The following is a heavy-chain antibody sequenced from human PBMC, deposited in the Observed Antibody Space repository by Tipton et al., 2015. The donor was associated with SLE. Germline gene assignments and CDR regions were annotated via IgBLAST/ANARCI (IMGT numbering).Heavy chain of an antibody. J-gene: IGHJ4*02. CDR3: ARDSDYYDSSGFSSYYFDY. CDR1: GFTFSGYA. Sequence: SLRLSCAASGFTFSGYAMNWVRQAPGEGLEWVSGISGSGGSTYYADSVKGRFTISRDNSKNTLYLQMNSLRAEDTAVYYCARDSDYYDSSGFSSYYFDYWGQGTLVTVSS. D-gene: IGHD3-22*01. CDR2: ISGSGGST. V-gene: IGHV3-23*01.